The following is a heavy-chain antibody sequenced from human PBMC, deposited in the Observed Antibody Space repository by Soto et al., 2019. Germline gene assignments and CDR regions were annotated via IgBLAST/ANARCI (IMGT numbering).Heavy chain of an antibody. Sequence: SVKVSCKASGYTFTDYYMHCVLQSGLQWREWMGWINPNSGGTNCAQKFQGRVTMTRDTSISTAYMELSRLRSDDTAVYYCARKLELRGSYYYYYDMDVWGQGTTVTVSS. CDR2: INPNSGGT. CDR3: ARKLELRGSYYYYYDMDV. V-gene: IGHV1-2*02. J-gene: IGHJ6*02. D-gene: IGHD1-7*01. CDR1: GYTFTDYY.